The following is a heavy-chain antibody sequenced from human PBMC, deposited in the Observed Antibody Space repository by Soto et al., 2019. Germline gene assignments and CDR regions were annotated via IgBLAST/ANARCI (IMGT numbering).Heavy chain of an antibody. V-gene: IGHV3-64D*08. CDR2: ISSNGGST. J-gene: IGHJ6*02. CDR3: VKDLDLSGCSSSWSYYGMDV. D-gene: IGHD6-13*01. CDR1: GFTFISYA. Sequence: PGGSLILSCSASGFTFISYAMHWVRQAPGKGLEYVSAISSNGGSTYYADSVKGRFTISRDNSKNTLYLQMSSLRAEDTAVYYCVKDLDLSGCSSSWSYYGMDVWGQGTTVSVSS.